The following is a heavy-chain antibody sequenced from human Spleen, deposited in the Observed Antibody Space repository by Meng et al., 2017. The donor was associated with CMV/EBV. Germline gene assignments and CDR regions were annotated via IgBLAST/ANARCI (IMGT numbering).Heavy chain of an antibody. CDR3: ARAEYYNWFDP. CDR1: GGSMSSGDYF. V-gene: IGHV4-30-4*01. D-gene: IGHD1-14*01. J-gene: IGHJ5*02. Sequence: QAQVQESSPGLVKPSQTLSLTCTVSGGSMSSGDYFWNWIRQPPGKGLEWIGYIYYSGNTYYNPSLKSRVTISIDTSKNQFSLKLSSVTAADTAVYYCARAEYYNWFDPWGQGTLVTVSS. CDR2: IYYSGNT.